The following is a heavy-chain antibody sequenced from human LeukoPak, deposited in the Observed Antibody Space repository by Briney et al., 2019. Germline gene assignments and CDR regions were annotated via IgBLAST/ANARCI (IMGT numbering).Heavy chain of an antibody. CDR2: IRYDGSNK. V-gene: IGHV3-30*02. CDR3: AKDSTGGSRGYYFDY. CDR1: GFTFSSYG. Sequence: PGGSLRLSCAASGFTFSSYGMHWVRQAPGKGLEWVAFIRYDGSNKYYADSVKGRFTISRDNSKNTLYLQMNSLRAEDTAVYCCAKDSTGGSRGYYFDYWGQGTLVTVSS. J-gene: IGHJ4*02. D-gene: IGHD2-15*01.